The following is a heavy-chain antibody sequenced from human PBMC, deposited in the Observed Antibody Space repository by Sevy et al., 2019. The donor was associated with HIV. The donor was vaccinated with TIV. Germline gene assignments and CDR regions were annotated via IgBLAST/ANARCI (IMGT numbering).Heavy chain of an antibody. J-gene: IGHJ4*02. D-gene: IGHD5-12*01. CDR3: ASEYSFAAFFDY. CDR2: IKEDGSEE. Sequence: GGSLRLSCEGSGFIFNSYWMSWVRQAPGKGLEWVANIKEDGSEENYVDSVKGRFTISRDNGKNSVYLEMNSLRVEDTAVYFCASEYSFAAFFDYWGQGTRVTVSS. CDR1: GFIFNSYW. V-gene: IGHV3-7*01.